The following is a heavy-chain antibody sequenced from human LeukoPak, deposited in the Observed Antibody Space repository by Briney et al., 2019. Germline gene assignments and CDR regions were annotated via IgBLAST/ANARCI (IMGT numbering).Heavy chain of an antibody. CDR3: ARALYSSSWYGIVYMDV. CDR2: IYPGDSDT. CDR1: GYSFTSYW. Sequence: GESLKISFKGSGYSFTSYWIGWVRQMPGKGLEWMGIIYPGDSDTRYSPSFQGQVTISADNSISTAYLQWSSLKASDTAMYYCARALYSSSWYGIVYMDVWGKGTTVTVSS. D-gene: IGHD6-13*01. J-gene: IGHJ6*03. V-gene: IGHV5-51*01.